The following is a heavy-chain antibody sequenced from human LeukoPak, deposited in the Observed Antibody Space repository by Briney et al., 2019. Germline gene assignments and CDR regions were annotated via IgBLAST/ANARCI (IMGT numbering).Heavy chain of an antibody. CDR2: INHSGST. D-gene: IGHD3-10*01. CDR1: GGSFSGYY. J-gene: IGHJ5*02. Sequence: SETLSLTCAVYGGSFSGYYWSWIRQPPGKGLEWIGEINHSGSTNYNPSLKSRVTISVDTSKSQFSLKLSSVTAADTAVYYCARLRRVTMVRGVIPAPMGWFDPWGQGTLVTVSS. CDR3: ARLRRVTMVRGVIPAPMGWFDP. V-gene: IGHV4-34*01.